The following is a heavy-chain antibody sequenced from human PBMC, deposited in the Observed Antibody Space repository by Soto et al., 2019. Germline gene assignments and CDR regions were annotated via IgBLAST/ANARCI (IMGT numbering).Heavy chain of an antibody. CDR3: ARTRVLLPQPTYYFDY. CDR1: GGSFSGYY. V-gene: IGHV4-34*01. D-gene: IGHD2-15*01. J-gene: IGHJ4*02. CDR2: INHSGST. Sequence: SETLSLTCAVYGGSFSGYYWSWIRQPPGKGLEWIGEINHSGSTNYNPSLKSRVTISVDTSKNQFSLKLSSVTAADTAVYYCARTRVLLPQPTYYFDYCGQGPLVTVSS.